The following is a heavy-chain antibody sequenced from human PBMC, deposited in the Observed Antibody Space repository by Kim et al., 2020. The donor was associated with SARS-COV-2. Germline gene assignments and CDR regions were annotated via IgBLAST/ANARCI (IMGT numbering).Heavy chain of an antibody. D-gene: IGHD2-15*01. V-gene: IGHV3-66*01. CDR1: GFNVSGCA. CDR3: VAEGGGGGRGCLDF. CDR2: TQFDGTI. J-gene: IGHJ6*02. Sequence: GGSLRLSCAASGFNVSGCAMPWVRQAPGKGLEWVSVTQFDGTIYYAASVVGSLTTIREDYSNTLYYQKSSLRVEDTAADYCVAEGGGGGRGCLDFWGQGT.